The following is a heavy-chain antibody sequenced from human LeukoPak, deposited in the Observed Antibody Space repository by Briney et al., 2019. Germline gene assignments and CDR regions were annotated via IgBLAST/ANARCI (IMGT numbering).Heavy chain of an antibody. CDR2: IWYDGSNK. J-gene: IGHJ6*03. CDR3: AKEGYYDSSGYYYYYMDV. Sequence: GRSLGLSCAASGFTFNSYGMHWVRQAPGKGLEWVAVIWYDGSNKYYADSVKGRFTISRDNSKNTLYLQMISLRAEDTAVYYCAKEGYYDSSGYYYYYMDVWGKGTTVTVSS. D-gene: IGHD3-22*01. CDR1: GFTFNSYG. V-gene: IGHV3-33*06.